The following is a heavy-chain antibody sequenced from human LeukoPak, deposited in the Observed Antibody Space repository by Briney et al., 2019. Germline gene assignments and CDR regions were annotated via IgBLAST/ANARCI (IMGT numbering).Heavy chain of an antibody. J-gene: IGHJ3*02. Sequence: PGGSLRLSCAASGFTFSSYEMNWVRQAPGKGLEWVSYISSSGSTIYYADSVKGRFTISRDNAKNSLYLQMNSLRAEDTAVYYCANVPGIAAAGSANDAFDIWGQGTMVTVSS. V-gene: IGHV3-48*03. CDR3: ANVPGIAAAGSANDAFDI. CDR2: ISSSGSTI. CDR1: GFTFSSYE. D-gene: IGHD6-13*01.